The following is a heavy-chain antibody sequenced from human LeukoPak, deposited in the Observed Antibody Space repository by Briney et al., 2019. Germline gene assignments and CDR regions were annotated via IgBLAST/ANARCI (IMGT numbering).Heavy chain of an antibody. CDR1: EYTFSSYN. Sequence: PGGSLRLSCVASEYTFSSYNMNCVRQAPGKGLEWLSSINPSSSYINYADSVKGRFTISRDNAKNSVYLQMSSLRAEDTAVYYCARDKDRTSAGRCYLPDDWGQGTLVTVSS. V-gene: IGHV3-21*01. D-gene: IGHD2-15*01. CDR2: INPSSSYI. J-gene: IGHJ4*02. CDR3: ARDKDRTSAGRCYLPDD.